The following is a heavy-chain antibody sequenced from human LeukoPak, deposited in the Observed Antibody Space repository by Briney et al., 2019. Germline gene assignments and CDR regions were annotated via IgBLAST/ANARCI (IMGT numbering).Heavy chain of an antibody. CDR3: RLVRGVTKSHYYYYYYMDV. D-gene: IGHD3-10*01. CDR1: GGSISSSNW. CDR2: IYHSGGT. V-gene: IGHV4-4*02. J-gene: IGHJ6*03. Sequence: SETLSLTCTVSGGSISSSNWWSWVRQPPGKGLGWIGEIYHSGGTNYNPSLKSRVTISVDKSKNQFSLKLSSVTAADTAVYYCRLVRGVTKSHYYYYYYMDVWGKGTTVTVSS.